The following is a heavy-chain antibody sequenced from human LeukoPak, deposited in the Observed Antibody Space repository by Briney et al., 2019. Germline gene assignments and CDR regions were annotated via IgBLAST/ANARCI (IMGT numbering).Heavy chain of an antibody. J-gene: IGHJ4*02. V-gene: IGHV3-21*04. Sequence: GGSLRLSCAASGFTFSSHSMNWVRQAPGKGLEWVSSISPSGNYIYYADSVKGRFTISRDNSKNTLYLQMNSLRAEDTAVYYCAKDQGGIAAAAPFDYWGQGTLVTVSS. CDR2: ISPSGNYI. D-gene: IGHD6-13*01. CDR1: GFTFSSHS. CDR3: AKDQGGIAAAAPFDY.